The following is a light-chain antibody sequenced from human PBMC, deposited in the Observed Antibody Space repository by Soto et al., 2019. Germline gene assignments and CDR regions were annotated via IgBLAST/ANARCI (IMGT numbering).Light chain of an antibody. Sequence: QSALTQPPSVAAAPGQKVTISCSGSSANIGGNYVSWYQHIPGTAPKLVIYDSDKRPSEIPDRFSGSKSGTSATLDITGLQTGDAADYYCGAWDGSLSVVLFGGGTKLTVL. CDR2: DSD. CDR1: SANIGGNY. J-gene: IGLJ2*01. V-gene: IGLV1-51*01. CDR3: GAWDGSLSVVL.